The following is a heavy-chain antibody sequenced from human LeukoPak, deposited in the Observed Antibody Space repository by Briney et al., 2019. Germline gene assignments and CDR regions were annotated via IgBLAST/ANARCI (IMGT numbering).Heavy chain of an antibody. V-gene: IGHV4-4*07. D-gene: IGHD3-10*01. CDR1: GGSISSYY. J-gene: IGHJ4*02. Sequence: SETLSLTCTVSGGSISSYYWSWIRQPAGKKLQWIGRIYTSGSTNYNPSLKSRVTMSVDTSKNQFSLKLSSVTAADTAVYYCARDRFGAGSYRDYFDYWGQGTLVIVSS. CDR2: IYTSGST. CDR3: ARDRFGAGSYRDYFDY.